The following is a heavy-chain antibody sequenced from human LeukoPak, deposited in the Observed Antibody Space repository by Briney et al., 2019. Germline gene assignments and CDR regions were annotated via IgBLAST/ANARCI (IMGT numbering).Heavy chain of an antibody. J-gene: IGHJ5*02. V-gene: IGHV4-61*01. CDR2: SYYSGST. D-gene: IGHD3-10*01. CDR1: GGSVSSGSYY. CDR3: ARDMYGSGNFLPGSP. Sequence: SETLSLTCTVSGGSVSSGSYYWTWLRQPPGKGLEWIGYSYYSGSTKYNPSLKSRVTISVDTSKNQFSLKLSSVTAADTAVYYCARDMYGSGNFLPGSPWGQGTLVTVSS.